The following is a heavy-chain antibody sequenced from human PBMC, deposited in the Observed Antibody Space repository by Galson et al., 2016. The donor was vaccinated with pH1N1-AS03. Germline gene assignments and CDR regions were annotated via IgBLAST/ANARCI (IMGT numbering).Heavy chain of an antibody. V-gene: IGHV4-59*08. Sequence: ETLSLTCTVSGGSISSYYWSRIRQPPGKRLEWIGYIFYNGTTNYNPSLKSRVTISVDTSKNQFSLKLTSVTAADTAVYYCARFPDYGDDVGYWGQGTLVTVSS. CDR2: IFYNGTT. CDR1: GGSISSYY. J-gene: IGHJ4*02. CDR3: ARFPDYGDDVGY. D-gene: IGHD4-17*01.